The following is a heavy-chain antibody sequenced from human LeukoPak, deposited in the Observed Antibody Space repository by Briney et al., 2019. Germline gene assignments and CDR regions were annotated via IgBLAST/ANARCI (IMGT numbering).Heavy chain of an antibody. D-gene: IGHD6-19*01. CDR2: IYYSGST. V-gene: IGHV4-59*13. CDR1: GGSISSYY. CDR3: ARSSPDIAVKHFDY. Sequence: SETLSLTCTVSGGSISSYYWSWIRQPPGKGLEWIGYIYYSGSTNYNPSLKSRVTISVDTSKNQFSLKLSSVTAADTAVYYCARSSPDIAVKHFDYWGQGTLVTVSS. J-gene: IGHJ4*02.